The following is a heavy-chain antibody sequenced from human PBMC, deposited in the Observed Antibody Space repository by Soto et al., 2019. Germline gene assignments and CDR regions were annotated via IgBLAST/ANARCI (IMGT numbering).Heavy chain of an antibody. J-gene: IGHJ5*02. D-gene: IGHD3-10*01. CDR1: SVSISSGSSC. Sequence: PSETLSLTCSVSSVSISSGSSCWGWVRQPPGKALEWIGNICHTGKTYYDASLRSRLTISVDASKNQFSLVLNSMTAADTAVFYCARLPTGFPNWFDAWGQGVLVTVSS. V-gene: IGHV4-39*01. CDR3: ARLPTGFPNWFDA. CDR2: ICHTGKT.